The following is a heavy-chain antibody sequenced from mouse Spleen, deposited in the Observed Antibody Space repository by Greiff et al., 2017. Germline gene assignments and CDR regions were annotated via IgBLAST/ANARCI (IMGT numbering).Heavy chain of an antibody. V-gene: IGHV1-55*01. CDR1: GYTFTSYW. D-gene: IGHD1-1*01. CDR2: IYPGSGST. CDR3: ARQRGITTVVADY. J-gene: IGHJ2*01. Sequence: VQLQQSGAELVKPGASVKMSCKASGYTFTSYWITWVKQRPGQGLEWIGDIYPGSGSTNYNEKFKSKATLTVDTSSSTAYMQLSSLTSEDSAVYYCARQRGITTVVADYWGQGTTLTVSS.